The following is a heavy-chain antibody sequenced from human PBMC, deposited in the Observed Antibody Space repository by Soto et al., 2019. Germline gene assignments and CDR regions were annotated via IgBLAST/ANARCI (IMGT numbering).Heavy chain of an antibody. D-gene: IGHD2-15*01. CDR2: ITADGGT. CDR3: APHVSCSGGSCQYDAFAI. J-gene: IGHJ3*02. Sequence: EVQVLESGGGLVQPGGSLRLSCEGSGFTVSSHAMTWIRQAPGKGPEWVSTITADGGTYYADSVKGRFAMSRDTSESTLYLQMNSLGAEDPAVYYCAPHVSCSGGSCQYDAFAIRGQGTMVTVSS. V-gene: IGHV3-23*01. CDR1: GFTVSSHA.